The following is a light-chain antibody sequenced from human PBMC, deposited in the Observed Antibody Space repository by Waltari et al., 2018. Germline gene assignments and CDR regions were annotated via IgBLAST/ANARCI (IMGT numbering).Light chain of an antibody. Sequence: DLQMTQSPSTLYASVGDRLTITCRASQSISNWLAWDQQKPGKAPKLLIYKASTLESGVPSRFSGSGSGTEFTLTISSLQPDDFATYYCQQYNSYSLLTFGGGTKVEIK. CDR2: KAS. J-gene: IGKJ4*01. V-gene: IGKV1-5*03. CDR1: QSISNW. CDR3: QQYNSYSLLT.